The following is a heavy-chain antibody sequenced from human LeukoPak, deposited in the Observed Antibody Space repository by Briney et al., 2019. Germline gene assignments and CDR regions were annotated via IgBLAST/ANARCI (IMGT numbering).Heavy chain of an antibody. CDR3: ARVLPGGSCYDY. D-gene: IGHD2-15*01. Sequence: PGGALRLSCAASGFTFSGYALNWVRQAPGKGLEYVSAISPDGGTTYYADSVKGRFTISRDNSKNTLYLQMGSLRAEDMAVYYCARVLPGGSCYDYWGQGTLVTVSS. CDR2: ISPDGGTT. CDR1: GFTFSGYA. J-gene: IGHJ4*02. V-gene: IGHV3-64*02.